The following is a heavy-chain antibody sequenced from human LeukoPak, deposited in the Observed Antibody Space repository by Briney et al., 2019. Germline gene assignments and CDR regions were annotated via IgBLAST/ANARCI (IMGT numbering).Heavy chain of an antibody. CDR2: INHSGST. J-gene: IGHJ4*02. CDR1: GGSFGGYY. CDR3: ARGEYGDYLDY. D-gene: IGHD4-17*01. V-gene: IGHV4-34*01. Sequence: SETLSLTCAVYGGSFGGYYWSWIRQPPGKGLEWIGEINHSGSTNYNPSLKSRVTISVDTSKNQFSLKLSSVTAADTAVYYCARGEYGDYLDYWGQGTLVTVSS.